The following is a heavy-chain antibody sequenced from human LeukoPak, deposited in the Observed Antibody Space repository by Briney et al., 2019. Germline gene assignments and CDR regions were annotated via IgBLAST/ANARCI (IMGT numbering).Heavy chain of an antibody. D-gene: IGHD6-19*01. CDR2: IYTSGST. CDR3: ARDSSGSTRPYYYYYMDV. CDR1: GGSISSYY. J-gene: IGHJ6*03. V-gene: IGHV4-4*07. Sequence: PSETLSLTCTVSGGSISSYYWSWIRQPAGKGLEWTGHIYTSGSTNYNPSLKSRVTMSVDTSKNQFSLKLSSVTAADTAVYYCARDSSGSTRPYYYYYMDVWGKGTTVTISS.